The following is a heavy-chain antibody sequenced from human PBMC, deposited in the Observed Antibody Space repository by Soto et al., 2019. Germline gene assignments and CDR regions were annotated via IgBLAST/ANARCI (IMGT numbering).Heavy chain of an antibody. CDR2: ISYDGSNK. CDR3: ARAGPTGGDSSGWYWYFDY. CDR1: GFNFSSYA. Sequence: GGSLRLSCAASGFNFSSYAMHWVRQAPGKGLEWVAVISYDGSNKYYADSVKGRFTISRDNSKNKLYLQMNSLRAEDTAVYYCARAGPTGGDSSGWYWYFDYWGQGTLVTVSS. V-gene: IGHV3-30-3*01. J-gene: IGHJ4*02. D-gene: IGHD6-19*01.